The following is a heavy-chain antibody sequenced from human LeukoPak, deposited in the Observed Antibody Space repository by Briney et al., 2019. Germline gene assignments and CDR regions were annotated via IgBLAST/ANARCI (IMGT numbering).Heavy chain of an antibody. CDR1: GGSISSGGYY. CDR2: IYYSGST. CDR3: AREPPFYDSSGYYPKDAFDI. Sequence: SQTLSLTCTVSGGSISSGGYYWSWIRQHPGQGLEWIGYIYYSGSTYYNPSLKSRVTISVDTSKNQFSLKLSSVTAADTAVYYCAREPPFYDSSGYYPKDAFDIWGQGTMVTVSS. V-gene: IGHV4-31*03. J-gene: IGHJ3*02. D-gene: IGHD3-22*01.